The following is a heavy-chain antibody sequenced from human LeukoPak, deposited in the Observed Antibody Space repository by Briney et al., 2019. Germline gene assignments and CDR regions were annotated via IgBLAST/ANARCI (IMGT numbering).Heavy chain of an antibody. CDR1: GYTFTSYY. J-gene: IGHJ4*02. CDR2: INPSGGST. CDR3: ARGYCSSTSCYTEGHFDY. D-gene: IGHD2-2*02. V-gene: IGHV1-46*01. Sequence: ASAKVSCKASGYTFTSYYMHWVRQAPGQGLEWMGIINPSGGSTSYAQKFQGRVTMTRDTSTSTVYMELSSLRSEDTAVYYCARGYCSSTSCYTEGHFDYWGQGTLVTVSS.